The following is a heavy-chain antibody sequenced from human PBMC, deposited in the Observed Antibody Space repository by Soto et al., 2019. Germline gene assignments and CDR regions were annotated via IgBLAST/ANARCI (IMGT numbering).Heavy chain of an antibody. D-gene: IGHD4-17*01. J-gene: IGHJ4*02. Sequence: GASVKVSCKASGYTFTGYYMHWVRQAPGQGLEWLGWINPNSGGTNYAQKFQGWVTMTRDTSISTAYMELSRLRSDDTAVYYCARAPNHDDGDYYFDYWGQGTLVTVSS. CDR1: GYTFTGYY. CDR3: ARAPNHDDGDYYFDY. CDR2: INPNSGGT. V-gene: IGHV1-2*04.